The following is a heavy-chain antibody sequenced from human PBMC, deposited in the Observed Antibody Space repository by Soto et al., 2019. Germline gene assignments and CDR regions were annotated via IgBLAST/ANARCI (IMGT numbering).Heavy chain of an antibody. D-gene: IGHD6-13*01. CDR1: GYSFTSYW. J-gene: IGHJ6*02. CDR3: ARGGNSNAAHYYGMDV. Sequence: GESLKISCNGSGYSFTSYWISWARQMPGKGLEWMGRIDPSDSYTNYSPSFQGHVTISADKSISTAYLQWSSLKASDTAMYYCARGGNSNAAHYYGMDVWGQGTTVTVSS. CDR2: IDPSDSYT. V-gene: IGHV5-10-1*01.